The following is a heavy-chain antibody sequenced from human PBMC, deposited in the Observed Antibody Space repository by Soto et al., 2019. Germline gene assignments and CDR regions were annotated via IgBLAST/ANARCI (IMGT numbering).Heavy chain of an antibody. V-gene: IGHV4-4*02. CDR2: IYHSGST. CDR3: AKVDTAMGAYFYFDY. Sequence: PSETVSLTCAVSGCSISSSNWWSWVRQPPGKGLEWIGEIYHSGSTNYNPSLKSRVTISVDKSKNQFSLKLSSVTAADTAVYYCAKVDTAMGAYFYFDYWGQGTLVTVSS. D-gene: IGHD5-18*01. CDR1: GCSISSSNW. J-gene: IGHJ4*02.